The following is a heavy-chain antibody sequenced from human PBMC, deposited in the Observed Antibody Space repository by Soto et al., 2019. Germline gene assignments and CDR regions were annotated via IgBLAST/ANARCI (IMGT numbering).Heavy chain of an antibody. CDR1: GYSFTAFY. J-gene: IGHJ6*02. V-gene: IGHV1-69-2*01. CDR2: VDPEDGEV. D-gene: IGHD2-8*02. Sequence: ASVKVSCKASGYSFTAFYIHWVRQAPGKGLDWVGLVDPEDGEVKYAEKFQGRVSITADTSVDTAYMQLNSLRSDDTADYYCATQITTTGGLLPNDYYGMDVWGQGTTVTVSS. CDR3: ATQITTTGGLLPNDYYGMDV.